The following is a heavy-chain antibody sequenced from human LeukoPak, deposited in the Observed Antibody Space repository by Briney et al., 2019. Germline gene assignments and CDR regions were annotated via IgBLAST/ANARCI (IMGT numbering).Heavy chain of an antibody. CDR3: TRRDHSTAWSFDV. D-gene: IGHD6-13*01. CDR2: IYSSGST. V-gene: IGHV4-4*07. CDR1: GGSISGYY. Sequence: SETLSLTCTVSGGSISGYYWTWIRQSAGKGLEWIGQIYSSGSTTYNPSLMSRVTMSVDSSKNQFSLTLTSLTAADTGVYYCTRRDHSTAWSFDVWGRGTQVTVSS. J-gene: IGHJ2*01.